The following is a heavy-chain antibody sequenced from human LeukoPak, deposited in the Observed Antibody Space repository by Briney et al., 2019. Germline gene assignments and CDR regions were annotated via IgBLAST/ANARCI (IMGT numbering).Heavy chain of an antibody. Sequence: PGGSLRLSCAASGFTFSSYGMHWVRQAPGKGLEWVAFIRYDGSNKYYADSVKGRFTISRDNSKNTLYLQMNSLRSDDTAVYYCARTKVATSESYYYYMDVWGKGTTVTISS. J-gene: IGHJ6*03. V-gene: IGHV3-30*02. CDR2: IRYDGSNK. CDR3: ARTKVATSESYYYYMDV. D-gene: IGHD5-12*01. CDR1: GFTFSSYG.